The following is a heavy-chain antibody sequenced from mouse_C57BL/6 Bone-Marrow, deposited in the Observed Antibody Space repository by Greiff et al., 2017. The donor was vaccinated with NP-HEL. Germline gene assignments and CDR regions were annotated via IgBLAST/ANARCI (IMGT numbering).Heavy chain of an antibody. CDR1: GFNIKDDY. V-gene: IGHV14-4*01. CDR3: TTAYYDYDWYFDV. CDR2: IDPENGDT. J-gene: IGHJ1*03. D-gene: IGHD2-4*01. Sequence: EVQLQQSGAELVRPGASVKLSCTASGFNIKDDYMHWVKQRPEQGLEWIGWIDPENGDTEYASKFQGKATITADTSSNTAYLQLSSLTSEDTAVCYCTTAYYDYDWYFDVWGTGTTVTVSS.